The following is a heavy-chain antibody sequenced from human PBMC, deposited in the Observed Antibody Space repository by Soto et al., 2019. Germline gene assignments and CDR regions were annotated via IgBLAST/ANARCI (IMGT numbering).Heavy chain of an antibody. Sequence: QVQLQESGPGLVKPSQTLSLTCIVSGDSSSRGGDFWTWIRQHPGKGLEWIGYIYDSGSALYNPCLKSRVTMSVDTSKNQFSLNLRSVTAADTAVFSCARGILRPNHYMDVWGKGTAVAVSS. CDR3: ARGILRPNHYMDV. J-gene: IGHJ6*03. CDR2: IYDSGSA. D-gene: IGHD1-26*01. CDR1: GDSSSRGGDF. V-gene: IGHV4-31*03.